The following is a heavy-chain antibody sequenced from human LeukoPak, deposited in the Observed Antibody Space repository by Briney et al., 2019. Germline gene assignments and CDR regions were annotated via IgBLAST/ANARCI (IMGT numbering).Heavy chain of an antibody. D-gene: IGHD3-3*01. V-gene: IGHV1-2*06. Sequence: ASVKVSCKASGYTFTGYYMHWVRQAPGQGLEWMGRINPNSGGTNYAQKFQGRVTMTRDTSISTAYMELSRLRSDDTAVYYCAREGHYDFWSGYSGYYYYGMDVWGQGTTVTVSS. CDR1: GYTFTGYY. CDR3: AREGHYDFWSGYSGYYYYGMDV. CDR2: INPNSGGT. J-gene: IGHJ6*02.